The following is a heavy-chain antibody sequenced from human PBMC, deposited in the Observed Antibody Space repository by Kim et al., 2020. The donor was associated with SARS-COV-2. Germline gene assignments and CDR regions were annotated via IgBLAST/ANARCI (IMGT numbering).Heavy chain of an antibody. Sequence: GGSLRLSCAASGFTFSSYSMNWVRQAPGKGLEWVSSISSSSSYIYYADSVKGRFTISRDNAKNSLYLQMNSLRAEDTAVYYCARDLRGLVAEKDDYWGQGTLVTVSS. CDR3: ARDLRGLVAEKDDY. CDR1: GFTFSSYS. CDR2: ISSSSSYI. J-gene: IGHJ4*02. D-gene: IGHD2-15*01. V-gene: IGHV3-21*01.